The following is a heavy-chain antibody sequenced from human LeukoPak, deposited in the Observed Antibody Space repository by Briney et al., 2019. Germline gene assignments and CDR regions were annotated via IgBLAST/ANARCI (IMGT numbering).Heavy chain of an antibody. Sequence: GGSLRLSCAASGFSFSGYGMHWVRQAPGKGLVWVSRINSDGGTTTYADSAKGRFTISRDNAKSTLYLQMNSLRAEDTAVYYCARADYYDSGGYDSWGRGTLVTVSS. V-gene: IGHV3-74*01. CDR1: GFSFSGYG. J-gene: IGHJ5*01. D-gene: IGHD3-22*01. CDR3: ARADYYDSGGYDS. CDR2: INSDGGTT.